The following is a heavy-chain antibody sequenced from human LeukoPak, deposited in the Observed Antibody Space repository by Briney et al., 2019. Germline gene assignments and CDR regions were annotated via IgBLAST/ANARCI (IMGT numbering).Heavy chain of an antibody. CDR3: ARALREDIVVVPAAPPYYYGMDV. CDR1: GGTFSSYA. V-gene: IGHV1-69*01. J-gene: IGHJ6*04. D-gene: IGHD2-2*01. CDR2: IIPIFGTA. Sequence: ASVKVSCKASGGTFSSYAISWVRQAPGQGLEWMGGIIPIFGTANYAQKFQGRVTITADESTSTAYMELSSLGSEDTAVYYCARALREDIVVVPAAPPYYYGMDVWGKGTTVTVSS.